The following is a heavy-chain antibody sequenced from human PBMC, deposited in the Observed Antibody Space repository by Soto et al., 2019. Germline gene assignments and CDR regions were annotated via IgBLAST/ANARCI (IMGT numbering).Heavy chain of an antibody. CDR3: ARDRGAASDIRYYYYGIDV. CDR2: ISSSSSYI. Sequence: EVQLVESGGGLVKPGGSLRLSCAASGFIFDIYSMTWVRQAPGKELEWVSSISSSSSYIYYADSVKGRFTISRDNAENSLYLQMSSLRAEDPAVYYCARDRGAASDIRYYYYGIDVWGQGTTVTVSS. J-gene: IGHJ6*02. V-gene: IGHV3-21*01. CDR1: GFIFDIYS. D-gene: IGHD3-10*01.